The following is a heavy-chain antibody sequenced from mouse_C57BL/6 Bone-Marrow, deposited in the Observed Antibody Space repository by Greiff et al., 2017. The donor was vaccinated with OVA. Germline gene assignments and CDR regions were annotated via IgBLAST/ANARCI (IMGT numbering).Heavy chain of an antibody. Sequence: QVQLKEPGAELVKPGASVKLSCKASGYTFTSYWMHWVKQRPGQGLEWIGMIHPNSGSTNYNEKFKSKATLTVDKSSSTAYMQLSSLTSEDSAVYYCAREDAYWGQGTLVTVSA. CDR3: AREDAY. CDR2: IHPNSGST. V-gene: IGHV1-64*01. CDR1: GYTFTSYW. J-gene: IGHJ3*01.